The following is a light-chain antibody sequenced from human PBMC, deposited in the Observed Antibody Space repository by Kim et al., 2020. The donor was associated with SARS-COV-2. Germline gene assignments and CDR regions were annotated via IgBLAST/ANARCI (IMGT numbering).Light chain of an antibody. CDR3: QQSYIAPRT. CDR2: GAS. V-gene: IGKV1-39*01. J-gene: IGKJ4*01. Sequence: DIQMTQSPSSLSASVGDRVTITCRASQSIRNYVNWYQHKPGKAPQLLIYGASNSHGGVPSRFSGSGSGTDFTFTITSLQPEDFATYYCQQSYIAPRTLCGGTKVDIK. CDR1: QSIRNY.